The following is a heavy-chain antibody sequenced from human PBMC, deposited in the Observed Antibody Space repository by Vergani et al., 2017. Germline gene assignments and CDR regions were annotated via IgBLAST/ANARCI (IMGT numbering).Heavy chain of an antibody. CDR3: ARDPCYYDSSGYYCGSAWGLFDY. D-gene: IGHD3-22*01. CDR1: GYTFTSYG. CDR2: ISAYNGNT. V-gene: IGHV1-18*01. Sequence: QVQLVQSGAEVKKPGASVKVSCKASGYTFTSYGISWVRQAPGQGLEWMGWISAYNGNTNYAQKLQGRVTMTTDTSTSTAYMVLRSLRSDDTAVYYRARDPCYYDSSGYYCGSAWGLFDYWGQGTLVTVSS. J-gene: IGHJ4*02.